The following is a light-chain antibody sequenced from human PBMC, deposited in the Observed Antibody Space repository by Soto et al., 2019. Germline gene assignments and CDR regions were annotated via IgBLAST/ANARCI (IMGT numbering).Light chain of an antibody. CDR2: GAS. J-gene: IGKJ5*01. V-gene: IGKV3-20*01. Sequence: EIVLTQSPGTLSLSPGERATLSCRASQSVSSSYLAWYQQKPGQAPRLLIYGASSRATGIPARFSGSRSGTDFSLTISRREPEDFAVYYCHQYGSSPGTFGQGTRLEIK. CDR1: QSVSSSY. CDR3: HQYGSSPGT.